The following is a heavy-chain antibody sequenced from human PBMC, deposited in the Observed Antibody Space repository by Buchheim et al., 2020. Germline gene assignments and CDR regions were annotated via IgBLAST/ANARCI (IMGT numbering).Heavy chain of an antibody. V-gene: IGHV4-34*01. Sequence: QVQLQQWGAGLLKPSETLSLTCAVYGGSFSGYYWSWIRQPPGKGLEWIGEINHSGSTNYNPSLKSRVTISVDTSKNQFSLMVSSVTAADTAVYYCARDETRRVYGDYVVNRDLHGMDVWGQGTT. CDR3: ARDETRRVYGDYVVNRDLHGMDV. CDR2: INHSGST. CDR1: GGSFSGYY. J-gene: IGHJ6*02. D-gene: IGHD4-17*01.